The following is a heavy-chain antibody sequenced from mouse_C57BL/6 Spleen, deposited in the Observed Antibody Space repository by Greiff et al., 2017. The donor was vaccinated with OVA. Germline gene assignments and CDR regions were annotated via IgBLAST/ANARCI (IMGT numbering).Heavy chain of an antibody. Sequence: LQESGPGLVQPSQSLSITCTVSGFSLTSYGVHWVRQSPGKGLEWLGVIWSGGSTDYNADFISRLSISKDNSKSQVFFKMNSLQADDTAIYYCARTDGYYTWFAYWGQGTLVTVSA. CDR2: IWSGGST. CDR1: GFSLTSYG. J-gene: IGHJ3*01. V-gene: IGHV2-2*01. CDR3: ARTDGYYTWFAY. D-gene: IGHD2-3*01.